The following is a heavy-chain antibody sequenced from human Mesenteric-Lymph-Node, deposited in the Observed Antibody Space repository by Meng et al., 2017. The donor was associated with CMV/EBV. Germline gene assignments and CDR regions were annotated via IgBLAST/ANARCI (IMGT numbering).Heavy chain of an antibody. Sequence: GDLVGSGGGLVQPGGALRLSCAASGFNVRDKYMSWVRQAPGKGLEWVCIIYRGDNIYYIDSVRDRFTVSRDNSKNTMYLQMNSLRVEDTAVYYCTGDSVSNPNLDYWGQGTLVTVSS. CDR1: GFNVRDKY. CDR2: IYRGDNI. J-gene: IGHJ4*02. D-gene: IGHD3-10*01. CDR3: TGDSVSNPNLDY. V-gene: IGHV3-66*01.